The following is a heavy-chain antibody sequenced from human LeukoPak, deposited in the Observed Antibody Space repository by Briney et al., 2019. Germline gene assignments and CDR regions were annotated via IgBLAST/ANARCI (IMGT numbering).Heavy chain of an antibody. CDR3: ARAALRTPLTYFDY. D-gene: IGHD5-12*01. Sequence: SSETLSLTCTVSGGSISSSDYYWNWIRQPPGKGLEWIGSIYYSGNTYYNPSLKSRVTISVDTSKNQFSLKLSSVTAADTAVYYCARAALRTPLTYFDYWGQGTLVTVSS. V-gene: IGHV4-39*07. J-gene: IGHJ4*02. CDR1: GGSISSSDYY. CDR2: IYYSGNT.